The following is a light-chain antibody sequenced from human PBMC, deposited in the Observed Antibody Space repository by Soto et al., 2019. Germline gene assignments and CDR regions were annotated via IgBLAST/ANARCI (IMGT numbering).Light chain of an antibody. CDR3: LQALQTTIT. V-gene: IGKV2-28*01. J-gene: IGKJ5*01. CDR2: LGS. CDR1: QSLLHSNGYNY. Sequence: DIVMTQSPLSLPVTPGEPASISCRSSQSLLHSNGYNYLDWYLQKPGQSPQLVIYLGSNRASGDPDRFSGSRAGTYFTLKISRVEAEDVGVYYCLQALQTTITFGQGTRLEIK.